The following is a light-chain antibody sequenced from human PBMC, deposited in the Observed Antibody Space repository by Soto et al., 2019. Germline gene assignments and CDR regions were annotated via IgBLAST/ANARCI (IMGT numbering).Light chain of an antibody. Sequence: EIVITQSPPSLTVTPGEPASISCRSSQRLLHSNGNTFLDWYLQKPGQSPQLLIYLGSNRASGVPDRVSCSEAGTDFTLKISRVEAEDVGVYYCMQALQTPYTFGQGTKLEIK. CDR1: QRLLHSNGNTF. CDR3: MQALQTPYT. V-gene: IGKV2-28*01. CDR2: LGS. J-gene: IGKJ2*01.